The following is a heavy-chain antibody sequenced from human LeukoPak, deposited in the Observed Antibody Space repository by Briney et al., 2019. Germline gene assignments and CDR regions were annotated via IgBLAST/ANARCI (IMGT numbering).Heavy chain of an antibody. V-gene: IGHV4-39*01. CDR1: GGSISSSSYY. CDR3: ARHVMGYCSSTSCSRRAYYYYYMDV. CDR2: IYYSGST. Sequence: SETLSLTCTASGGSISSSSYYWSWIRQPPGKGLEWIGSIYYSGSTYYNPSLKSRVTISVDTSKDQFSLKLSSVTAADTAVYYCARHVMGYCSSTSCSRRAYYYYYMDVWGKGTTVTVSS. D-gene: IGHD2-2*01. J-gene: IGHJ6*03.